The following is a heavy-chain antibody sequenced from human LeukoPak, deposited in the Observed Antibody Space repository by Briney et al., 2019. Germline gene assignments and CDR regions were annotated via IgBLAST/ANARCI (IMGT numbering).Heavy chain of an antibody. D-gene: IGHD3-22*01. CDR3: ARVRAYYDSSEAY. Sequence: ASVKVSCKASGYTFISYGISWVRQAPGQGLEYMEWISAYNGNTNYTQKLQGRVTMTRNTSITTAYMELSSLRSEDTAVYYCARVRAYYDSSEAYWGQGTLVTVSS. CDR2: ISAYNGNT. V-gene: IGHV1-18*01. CDR1: GYTFISYG. J-gene: IGHJ4*02.